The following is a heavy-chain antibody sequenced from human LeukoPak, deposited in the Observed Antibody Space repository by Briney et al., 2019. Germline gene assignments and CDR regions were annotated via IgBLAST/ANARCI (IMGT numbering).Heavy chain of an antibody. CDR2: IYYSGST. J-gene: IGHJ4*02. V-gene: IGHV4-30-4*01. Sequence: PSETLSLTCTVSGGSISSGDYYWSRIRQPPGKGLEWIGYIYYSGSTYYNPSLKSRVTISVDTSKNQFSLKLSSVTAADTAVYYCAREATVVTELDYWGQGTLVTVSS. CDR3: AREATVVTELDY. CDR1: GGSISSGDYY. D-gene: IGHD4-23*01.